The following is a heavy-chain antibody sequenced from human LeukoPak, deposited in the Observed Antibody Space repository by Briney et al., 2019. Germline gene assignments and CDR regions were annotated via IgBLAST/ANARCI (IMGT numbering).Heavy chain of an antibody. CDR2: ISYDGSNK. CDR1: GFTFGSYG. Sequence: GRSLRLSCAASGFTFGSYGMHWVRQAPGKGLEWVAVISYDGSNKYYADSVKGRFTISRDNSKNTLYLQMNSLRAEDTAVYYCAKEGYYGSGRTSFDIWGQGTMVTVSS. CDR3: AKEGYYGSGRTSFDI. V-gene: IGHV3-30*18. D-gene: IGHD3-10*01. J-gene: IGHJ3*02.